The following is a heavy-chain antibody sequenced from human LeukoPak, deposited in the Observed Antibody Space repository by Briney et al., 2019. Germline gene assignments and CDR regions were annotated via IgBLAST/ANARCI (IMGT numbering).Heavy chain of an antibody. Sequence: GASVKVSCKVSGYTLTELSMHWVRQATGQGLEWMGWMNPNSGNTGYAQKFQGRVTMTRNTSISTAYMELSSLRSEDTAVYYCARDLGQLGFDYWGQGTLVTVSS. D-gene: IGHD6-13*01. J-gene: IGHJ4*02. CDR1: GYTLTELS. CDR2: MNPNSGNT. CDR3: ARDLGQLGFDY. V-gene: IGHV1-8*01.